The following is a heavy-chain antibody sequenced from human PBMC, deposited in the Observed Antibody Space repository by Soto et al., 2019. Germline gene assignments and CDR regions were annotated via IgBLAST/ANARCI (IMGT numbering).Heavy chain of an antibody. Sequence: QVQLVQSGAEVKKPGSSVKVSCKASGGTFSSYAISWVRQAPGQGLEWMGGLIPIFGTANYAQKFQGRVTLTADESTSRAYIELSSLNSEDTGVYYCASQVTYYYDSSPLGHYYYGMDVWGQGTTVTVSS. J-gene: IGHJ6*02. CDR2: LIPIFGTA. CDR3: ASQVTYYYDSSPLGHYYYGMDV. CDR1: GGTFSSYA. V-gene: IGHV1-69*01. D-gene: IGHD3-22*01.